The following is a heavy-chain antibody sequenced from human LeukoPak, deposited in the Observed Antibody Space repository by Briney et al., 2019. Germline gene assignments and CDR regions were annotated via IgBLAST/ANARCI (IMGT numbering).Heavy chain of an antibody. D-gene: IGHD3-10*01. Sequence: ASVKVSCKASGYTFTSYGISWVRQAPGQGLEWMGWISAYNGNTNYAQKLQGRVTMTTDTSTSTAYMELRSLRSDDTAMYYCARSEDYYGSGSYYNSAYWFDPWGQGTLVTVSS. CDR1: GYTFTSYG. V-gene: IGHV1-18*01. CDR3: ARSEDYYGSGSYYNSAYWFDP. CDR2: ISAYNGNT. J-gene: IGHJ5*02.